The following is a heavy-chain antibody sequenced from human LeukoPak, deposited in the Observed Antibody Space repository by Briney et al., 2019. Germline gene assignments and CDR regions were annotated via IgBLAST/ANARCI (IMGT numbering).Heavy chain of an antibody. V-gene: IGHV3-74*01. D-gene: IGHD4-17*01. CDR1: GFTFRNYW. CDR3: TRDTYHYGFDY. J-gene: IGHJ4*02. Sequence: PRRSLRLSCAASGFTFRNYWMHWVRQVPGNGLVWLSRIHSDGSSTNYADSVKSRFIISRGNAKNTLYLQMNSLRADDTAVYYCTRDTYHYGFDYWGQGTLVTVSS. CDR2: IHSDGSST.